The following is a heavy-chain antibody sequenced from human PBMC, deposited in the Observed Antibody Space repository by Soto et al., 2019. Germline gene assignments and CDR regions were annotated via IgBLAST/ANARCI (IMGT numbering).Heavy chain of an antibody. J-gene: IGHJ3*02. V-gene: IGHV3-7*04. CDR3: GTDEWGGAFDI. CDR1: GFTLRNYW. CDR2: IRQDGDEI. Sequence: GGSLRLSCVASGFTLRNYWMAWVRQTPGKGLEFVANIRQDGDEINYVDSVKGRFTISRDNAKNSLFPQMNSLRDEDTAVYYCGTDEWGGAFDIGGQGTMVTVSS. D-gene: IGHD3-10*01.